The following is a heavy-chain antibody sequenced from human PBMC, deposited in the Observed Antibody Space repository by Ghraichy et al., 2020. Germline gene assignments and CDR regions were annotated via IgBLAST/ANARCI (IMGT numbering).Heavy chain of an antibody. J-gene: IGHJ4*02. Sequence: GGSLRLSCAASGFTVSSNYMSWVRPAPGKGLEWVSVIYSGGSTYYADSVKGRFTISRDNSKNTLYLQMNSLRAEDTAVYYCARVGGVVIPYFDYWGQGTLVTVSS. V-gene: IGHV3-53*01. CDR3: ARVGGVVIPYFDY. CDR2: IYSGGST. D-gene: IGHD3-3*01. CDR1: GFTVSSNY.